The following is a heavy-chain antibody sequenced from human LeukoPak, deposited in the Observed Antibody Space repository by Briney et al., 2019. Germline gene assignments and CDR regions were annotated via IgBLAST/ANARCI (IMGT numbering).Heavy chain of an antibody. V-gene: IGHV3-15*01. Sequence: PGGSLRLSCAASGLTVSNVWMNWVRQAPGKGLEWFGRIKSETDGGTTDYAAPVKGRFTISRDDSKNALHLQMNSLKTEDTAVYYCATGSSGYWGQGTLVTVSS. CDR3: ATGSSGY. CDR2: IKSETDGGTT. D-gene: IGHD3-10*01. CDR1: GLTVSNVW. J-gene: IGHJ4*02.